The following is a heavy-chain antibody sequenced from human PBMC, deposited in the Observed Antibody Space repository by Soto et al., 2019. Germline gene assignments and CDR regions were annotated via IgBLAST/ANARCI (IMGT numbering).Heavy chain of an antibody. CDR2: INPNSGGT. J-gene: IGHJ4*02. D-gene: IGHD6-19*01. CDR3: ARAGSSGWYPFDY. CDR1: GGTFTGYY. Sequence: GASVKVSCKTSGGTFTGYYMHWVRQAPGQGLEWMGWINPNSGGTNYAQKFQGWVTMTRDTSISTAYMELSRLRSDDTAVYYCARAGSSGWYPFDYWGQGTLVTVSS. V-gene: IGHV1-2*04.